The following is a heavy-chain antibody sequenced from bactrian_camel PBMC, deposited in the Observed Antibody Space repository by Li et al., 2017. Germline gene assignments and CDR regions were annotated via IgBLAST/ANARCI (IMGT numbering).Heavy chain of an antibody. CDR3: AADLQWCRSGYFDPYARLGY. CDR2: IDRAGSP. V-gene: IGHV3S53*01. Sequence: HVQLVESGGGSVQAGGSLRLSCAASGYSVQTAYMAWFRQAPGVGREGVASIDRAGSPTYTYSVAGRFTISKANEKNILYLQMDNLKPEDSAIYYCAADLQWCRSGYFDPYARLGYRGQGTQVT. CDR1: GYSVQTAY. D-gene: IGHD2*01. J-gene: IGHJ4*01.